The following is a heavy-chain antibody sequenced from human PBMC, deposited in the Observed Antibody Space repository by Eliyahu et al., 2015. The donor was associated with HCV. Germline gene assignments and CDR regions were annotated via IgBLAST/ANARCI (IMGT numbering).Heavy chain of an antibody. D-gene: IGHD2-2*02. V-gene: IGHV4-39*01. Sequence: QLQLQESGPGLVKPSETLSLTCTVSGGSISSSSYYWGWXRQPPGKGLEWIGSIYYSGSTYYNPSLKXRVTISVDTSKNQFSLKLSSVTAADTAVYYCARQAIGVVPAAIQPHYYYYGMDVWGQGTTVTVSS. CDR3: ARQAIGVVPAAIQPHYYYYGMDV. CDR2: IYYSGST. J-gene: IGHJ6*02. CDR1: GGSISSSSYY.